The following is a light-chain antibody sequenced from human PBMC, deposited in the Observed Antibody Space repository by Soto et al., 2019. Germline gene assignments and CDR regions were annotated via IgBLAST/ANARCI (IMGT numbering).Light chain of an antibody. V-gene: IGLV2-14*01. Sequence: QSVLTQPASVSGSPGQSITISCTGTSSDVGGYNYVSWYQQHPGKAPKLMIYEVSNRPSGVSNRFSGSKSVNTASLTISGLQAEDEADYYCSSYTSSSTRLGVFGTGTKLTVL. CDR1: SSDVGGYNY. CDR2: EVS. CDR3: SSYTSSSTRLGV. J-gene: IGLJ1*01.